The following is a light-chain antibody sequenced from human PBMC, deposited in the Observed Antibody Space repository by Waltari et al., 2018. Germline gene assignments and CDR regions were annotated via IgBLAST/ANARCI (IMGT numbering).Light chain of an antibody. CDR3: QQSYSSLTYT. V-gene: IGKV1-39*01. CDR2: AAS. J-gene: IGKJ2*01. CDR1: KSISGY. Sequence: DIEMTQSPSSLSASVGDRVTNTCRASKSISGYVNWYQQKPGKAPKVLIYAASSLQSGVPSRFSGSGSGTDFTLTISSLQPEDFATYYCQQSYSSLTYTFGQGTKLEIK.